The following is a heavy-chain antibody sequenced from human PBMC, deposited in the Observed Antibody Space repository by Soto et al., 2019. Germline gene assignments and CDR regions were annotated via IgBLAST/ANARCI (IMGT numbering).Heavy chain of an antibody. D-gene: IGHD2-15*01. CDR1: GYTLTELS. V-gene: IGHV1-24*01. CDR2: FDPEDGKT. CDR3: ATDLSCSGGSCYSVNNWFDP. Sequence: ASVKVSCKVSGYTLTELSMHWVRQAPGKGLEWMGGFDPEDGKTIYAQKFQGRVTMTEDTSTDTAYMELGSLRSEDTAVYYCATDLSCSGGSCYSVNNWFDPWGQGTLVTVSS. J-gene: IGHJ5*02.